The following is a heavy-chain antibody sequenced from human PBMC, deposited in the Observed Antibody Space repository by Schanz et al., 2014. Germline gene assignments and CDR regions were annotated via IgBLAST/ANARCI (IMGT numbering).Heavy chain of an antibody. Sequence: EVQLVESGGGLVQPGGSLRLSCAASGFTFSTYAMSWVRQAPGKGLEWVSYISGSSSTKYYADSVKGRFTISRDNGKKSLYLQMNSLRAEDTAVYFCAKDLISGWSGFDYWGQGTLVTVSS. J-gene: IGHJ4*02. CDR1: GFTFSTYA. D-gene: IGHD6-19*01. V-gene: IGHV3-48*01. CDR3: AKDLISGWSGFDY. CDR2: ISGSSSTK.